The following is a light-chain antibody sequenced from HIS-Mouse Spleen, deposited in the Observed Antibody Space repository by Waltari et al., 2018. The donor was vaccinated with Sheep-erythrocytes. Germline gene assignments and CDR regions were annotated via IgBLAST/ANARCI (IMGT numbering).Light chain of an antibody. CDR1: AFPKHY. V-gene: IGLV3-25*03. Sequence: SYELTQPPSVSVSPGQTARITCSGDAFPKHYAYWYPQKPGQAPVLVIYKDSERPSGIPERFSGSSSGTTVTLTISGVQAEDEADYYCQSADSSGTYPVFGGGTKLTVL. CDR3: QSADSSGTYPV. J-gene: IGLJ2*01. CDR2: KDS.